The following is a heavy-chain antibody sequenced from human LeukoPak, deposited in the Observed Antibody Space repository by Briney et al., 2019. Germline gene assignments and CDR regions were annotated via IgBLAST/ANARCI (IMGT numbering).Heavy chain of an antibody. D-gene: IGHD6-19*01. V-gene: IGHV3-64D*06. Sequence: SGGSLRLSCSASGFTFSSYAMHWVRQAPGKGLEYVSAISSNGGSTCYADSVKGRFTISRDNSKNTLYLQMSSLRAEDTAVYYCVKDRYSSGWYGYFDLWGRGTLVTVSS. CDR3: VKDRYSSGWYGYFDL. CDR2: ISSNGGST. CDR1: GFTFSSYA. J-gene: IGHJ2*01.